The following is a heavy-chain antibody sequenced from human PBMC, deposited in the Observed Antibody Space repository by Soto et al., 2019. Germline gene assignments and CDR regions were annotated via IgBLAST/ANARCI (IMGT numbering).Heavy chain of an antibody. J-gene: IGHJ5*02. CDR1: GYTFTSYG. CDR3: ARANVRFLEWLQGWFDP. V-gene: IGHV1-18*01. Sequence: ASVKVSCKASGYTFTSYGISWVRQAPGQGLEWMGWISAYNGNTNYAQKLQGRVTMTTDTSTSTAYMELRSLRSDDTAVYYCARANVRFLEWLQGWFDPWGQGTLVTVSS. CDR2: ISAYNGNT. D-gene: IGHD3-3*01.